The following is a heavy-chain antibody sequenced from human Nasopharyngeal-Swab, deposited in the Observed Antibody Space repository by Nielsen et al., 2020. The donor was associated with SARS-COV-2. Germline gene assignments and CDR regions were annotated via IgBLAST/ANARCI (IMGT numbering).Heavy chain of an antibody. CDR1: GFTFSIYA. J-gene: IGHJ3*02. CDR2: INDNEDRL. D-gene: IGHD1-7*01. CDR3: VKDLRGNYAFDI. Sequence: GGSLRLSCSASGFTFSIYAMHWVRQAPGKGLEYVSTINDNEDRLYYADSVKGRFTISRDNSKNTLYLQMSSLRAEDTAVYWCVKDLRGNYAFDIWGQGTMVTVSS. V-gene: IGHV3-64D*06.